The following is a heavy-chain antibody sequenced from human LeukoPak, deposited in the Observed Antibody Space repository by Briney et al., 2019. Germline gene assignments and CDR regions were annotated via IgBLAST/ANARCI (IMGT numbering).Heavy chain of an antibody. CDR1: GFIFITYA. V-gene: IGHV3-33*01. CDR3: AREDGYCGADCNPFDY. CDR2: IWYDGSIK. D-gene: IGHD2-21*02. Sequence: GGSLRLSCAASGFIFITYAMHWVRQAPGKGLEWVAIIWYDGSIKYYADSVKGRFTISRDNSKNTLYLHMNSLRAEDTAVYYCAREDGYCGADCNPFDYWGRGTLVTVSS. J-gene: IGHJ4*02.